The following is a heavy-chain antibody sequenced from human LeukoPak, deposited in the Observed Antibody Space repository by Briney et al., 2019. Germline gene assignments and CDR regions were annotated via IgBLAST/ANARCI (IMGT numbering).Heavy chain of an antibody. V-gene: IGHV1-69*13. CDR3: ARVQEGPLYNWFDP. CDR2: IIPIFGTA. D-gene: IGHD2-21*02. Sequence: ASVKVSCKASGGTFSSYAISWVRQAPGQGLEWMGGIIPIFGTANYAQKFQGRVTITADESTSTAYMELSSLRSEDTAVYYCARVQEGPLYNWFDPWGQGTLVTVSS. J-gene: IGHJ5*02. CDR1: GGTFSSYA.